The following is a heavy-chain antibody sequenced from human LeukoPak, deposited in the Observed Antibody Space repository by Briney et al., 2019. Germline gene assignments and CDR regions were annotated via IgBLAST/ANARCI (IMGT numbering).Heavy chain of an antibody. CDR2: TIPIFGTA. D-gene: IGHD3-9*01. CDR3: ARDYGAYYDILTGHSGALDI. CDR1: GGTFSSYA. V-gene: IGHV1-69*01. J-gene: IGHJ3*02. Sequence: SVKVSCKASGGTFSSYAISWVRQAPGQGLEWMGGTIPIFGTANYAQKFQGRVTITADESTSTAYMELSSLRSEDTAVYYCARDYGAYYDILTGHSGALDIWGQGTMVTVSS.